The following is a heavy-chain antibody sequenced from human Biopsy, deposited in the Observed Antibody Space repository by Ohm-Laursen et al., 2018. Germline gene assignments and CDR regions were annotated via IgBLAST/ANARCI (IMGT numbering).Heavy chain of an antibody. CDR2: NIPILGTG. CDR1: EGTFSNYG. J-gene: IGHJ1*01. CDR3: ATKLTGYFHH. D-gene: IGHD3-9*01. Sequence: SVKVSCKAPEGTFSNYGVNWVRQAPGQGLEWLGGNIPILGTGNYAQKFQDRVTVATDTSTSTATMELRSLRSDDTAVYYCATKLTGYFHHWGQGTLVIVSS. V-gene: IGHV1-69*05.